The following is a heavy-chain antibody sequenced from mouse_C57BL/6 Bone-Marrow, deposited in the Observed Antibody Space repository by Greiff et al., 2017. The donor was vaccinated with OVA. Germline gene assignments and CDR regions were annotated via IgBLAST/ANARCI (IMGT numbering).Heavy chain of an antibody. D-gene: IGHD1-1*01. J-gene: IGHJ2*01. CDR3: ARNLLRRFDY. CDR1: GYTFTSYG. Sequence: LVESGAELARPGASVKLSCKASGYTFTSYGISWVKQRTGQGLEWIGEIYPRSGNTYYNEKFKGKATLTADKSSSTAYMELRSLTSEDSAVYFCARNLLRRFDYWGQGTTLTVSS. CDR2: IYPRSGNT. V-gene: IGHV1-81*01.